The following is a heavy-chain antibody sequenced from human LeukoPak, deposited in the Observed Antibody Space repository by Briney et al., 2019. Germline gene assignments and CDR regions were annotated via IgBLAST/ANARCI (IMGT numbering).Heavy chain of an antibody. V-gene: IGHV4-39*07. CDR1: GGSISSSSYY. CDR2: IYYSGST. Sequence: PSETLSHTCTVSGGSISSSSYYWGWIRQPPGKGLEWIGSIYYSGSTYYNPSLKSRVTISVDTSKNQFSLKLSSVTAADTAVYYCARNRRSGWTYYYYYYMDVWGKGTTVAVSS. J-gene: IGHJ6*03. CDR3: ARNRRSGWTYYYYYYMDV. D-gene: IGHD6-19*01.